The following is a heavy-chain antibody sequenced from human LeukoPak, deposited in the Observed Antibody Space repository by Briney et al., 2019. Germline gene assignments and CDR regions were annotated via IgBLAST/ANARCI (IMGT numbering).Heavy chain of an antibody. CDR1: GFTFDDYA. CDR2: ISWDGGST. Sequence: PGGSLRLSCAASGFTFDDYAMHWVRQAPGKGLEWVSLISWDGGSTYYADSVKGRFTISRDNSKNSLYLQMNSLRAGDTALYYCAKDMPSAAAGTDYYGMDVWGKGTTVTVSS. J-gene: IGHJ6*04. CDR3: AKDMPSAAAGTDYYGMDV. D-gene: IGHD6-13*01. V-gene: IGHV3-43D*04.